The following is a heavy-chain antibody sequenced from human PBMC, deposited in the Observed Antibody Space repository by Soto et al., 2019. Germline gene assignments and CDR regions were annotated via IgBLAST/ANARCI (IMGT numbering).Heavy chain of an antibody. Sequence: EVQLVESGGGLVQPGGSLRLSCAASGFTFSSYWMHWVRQAPGKGLVWVSRISSDGGTTTYADSVKGRFTISIDNAKDTLYLQINSLRAEDTAVYYCARVSNWNNWFDPWGQGTLVTVSS. CDR2: ISSDGGTT. CDR1: GFTFSSYW. CDR3: ARVSNWNNWFDP. D-gene: IGHD1-1*01. J-gene: IGHJ5*02. V-gene: IGHV3-74*01.